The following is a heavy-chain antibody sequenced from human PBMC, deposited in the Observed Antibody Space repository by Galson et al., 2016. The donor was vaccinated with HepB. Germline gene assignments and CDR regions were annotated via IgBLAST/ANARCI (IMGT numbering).Heavy chain of an antibody. CDR1: GFTFSSYG. J-gene: IGHJ4*02. V-gene: IGHV3-30*18. CDR3: TQEVKF. Sequence: SLRLSCAASGFTFSSYGMHWVRQAPGKGLEWVAVISYDGSKRYYADSVKGRFTISRDNSKNTLYLQMHSLRAEDTAVYYCTQEVKFWGQGTLVTVSS. CDR2: ISYDGSKR.